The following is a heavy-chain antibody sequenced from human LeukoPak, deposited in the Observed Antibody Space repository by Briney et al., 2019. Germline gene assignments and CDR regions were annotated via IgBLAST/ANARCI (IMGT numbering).Heavy chain of an antibody. J-gene: IGHJ4*02. CDR2: MSSGSRYI. Sequence: GGSLRLSCTASGVSFSTEAITGGCQGPGKGLEWISSMSSGSRYIYYADSVRGRFTNYRNNTKNSLYLLMNNLRAEHTAIYSCARDRPTGASRVFVVQWGQGTPVTVSS. D-gene: IGHD2-15*01. V-gene: IGHV3-21*06. CDR1: GVSFSTEA. CDR3: ARDRPTGASRVFVVQ.